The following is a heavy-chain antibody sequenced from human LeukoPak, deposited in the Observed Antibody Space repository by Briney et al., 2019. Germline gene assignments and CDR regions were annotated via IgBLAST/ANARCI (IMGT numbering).Heavy chain of an antibody. V-gene: IGHV4-4*07. CDR1: GGSISSYC. CDR2: VYSTGST. Sequence: SETLSLTCTVSGGSISSYCWSWIRKPAGEGLEWIGRVYSTGSTNYNPSLKSRVTMSVDTPKNQFSLKLTSVTAADTGVYYCARMFSGTYGGIDYWGQGTLVTVSS. CDR3: ARMFSGTYGGIDY. D-gene: IGHD1-26*01. J-gene: IGHJ4*02.